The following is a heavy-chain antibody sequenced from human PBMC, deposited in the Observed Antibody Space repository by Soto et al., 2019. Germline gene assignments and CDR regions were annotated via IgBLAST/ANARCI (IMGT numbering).Heavy chain of an antibody. CDR1: GYTFTTYE. J-gene: IGHJ6*02. Sequence: QVQLVQSGAEVKKPGASVKVSCKTSGYTFTTYEINWIRQVSGQGLAWMGWMSPTSGNTGYVDQFRGRVTLTTNNAHTRAYMELRRLRSGDTAVYYCAIVGVHLFGDPGMDVWGQGTKVTVSS. V-gene: IGHV1-8*01. D-gene: IGHD3-10*01. CDR3: AIVGVHLFGDPGMDV. CDR2: MSPTSGNT.